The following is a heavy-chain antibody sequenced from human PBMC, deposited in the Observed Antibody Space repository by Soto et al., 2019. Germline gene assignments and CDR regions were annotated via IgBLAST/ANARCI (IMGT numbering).Heavy chain of an antibody. CDR3: TNFIHAFDV. Sequence: EVQLVQSGGGMVKPGGSLTLSCRASGFTFSTAWMTWVRQAPGKGLEWIARIKSKGDDGTAAYAAPVRGRFNVSRDDSENTVYLQMSSLKSDDTAIYYCTNFIHAFDVWGQGTVVTDS. CDR1: GFTFSTAW. J-gene: IGHJ3*01. D-gene: IGHD3-16*01. CDR2: IKSKGDDGTA. V-gene: IGHV3-15*01.